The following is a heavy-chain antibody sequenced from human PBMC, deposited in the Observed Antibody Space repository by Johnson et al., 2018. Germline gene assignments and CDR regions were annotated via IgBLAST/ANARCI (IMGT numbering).Heavy chain of an antibody. CDR3: AKDGGVAVALRYVDV. V-gene: IGHV3-23*04. J-gene: IGHJ6*03. Sequence: VQLVESGGGLVQPGGSLRLSCATSGFTFSTSAMSWVRQAPGKGLEWVSAIKGRPGGPYYTDSVKGRFTIFRDSSTNTLYLQMNSLRAEDTALYYCAKDGGVAVALRYVDVWGKGTTVTVSS. D-gene: IGHD6-13*01. CDR1: GFTFSTSA. CDR2: IKGRPGGP.